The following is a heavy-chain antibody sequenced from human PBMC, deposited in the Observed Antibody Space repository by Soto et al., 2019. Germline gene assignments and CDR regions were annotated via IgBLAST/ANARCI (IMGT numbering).Heavy chain of an antibody. CDR3: TRAGDSGAWISN. V-gene: IGHV1-8*01. CDR2: MNPTTGET. Sequence: QVQLVQSGAEVKKPGASVKVSCKASGYTFTKNGINWVRQATGQGLEWMGWMNPTTGETGYTEKFHGRLAMTRDTSITTAYMELTSLTSEDTAVYYCTRAGDSGAWISNWGQGTLVTVSS. D-gene: IGHD7-27*01. J-gene: IGHJ4*02. CDR1: GYTFTKNG.